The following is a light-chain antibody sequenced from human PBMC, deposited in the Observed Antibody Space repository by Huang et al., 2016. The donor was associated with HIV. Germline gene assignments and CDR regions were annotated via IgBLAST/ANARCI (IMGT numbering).Light chain of an antibody. Sequence: EIVMTQSPAILPVSPGETATLSCRASQSVSSNFAWYQQKPGQAPRLLIYGASTRATGVPARFNGSGSGTEFTLTIRSLQPEDFAVYYCQQYNNWLYTFGQGTKLEIK. CDR3: QQYNNWLYT. J-gene: IGKJ2*01. CDR1: QSVSSN. CDR2: GAS. V-gene: IGKV3D-15*01.